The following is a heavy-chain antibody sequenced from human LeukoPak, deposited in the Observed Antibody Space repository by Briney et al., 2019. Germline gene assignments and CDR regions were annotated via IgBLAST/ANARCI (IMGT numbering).Heavy chain of an antibody. CDR1: GFTFTDTY. CDR3: ARARSSYGYGDAFDI. V-gene: IGHV3-11*04. J-gene: IGHJ3*02. D-gene: IGHD5-18*01. Sequence: GGSLRLSCAVSGFTFTDTYMTWIRQAPGKGLESLSYISPSGTDISYADSVKGRFTISRDNSKNTLYLQMNSLRAEDTAVYYCARARSSYGYGDAFDIWGQGTMVTVSS. CDR2: ISPSGTDI.